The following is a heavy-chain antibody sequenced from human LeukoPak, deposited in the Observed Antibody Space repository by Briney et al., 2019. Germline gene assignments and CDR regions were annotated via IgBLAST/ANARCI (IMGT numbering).Heavy chain of an antibody. J-gene: IGHJ6*02. D-gene: IGHD4-17*01. V-gene: IGHV3-49*04. CDR3: TRDSHDYGGYVGYYYYGMDV. Sequence: GGSLRLSCTASGFTFGDYAMSWVRQAPGKGLEWVGFIRSKAYGGTTEYAASVKGRFTISRDDSKSIAYLQMNSLKTEDTAVYYCTRDSHDYGGYVGYYYYGMDVWGQGTTVTVSS. CDR1: GFTFGDYA. CDR2: IRSKAYGGTT.